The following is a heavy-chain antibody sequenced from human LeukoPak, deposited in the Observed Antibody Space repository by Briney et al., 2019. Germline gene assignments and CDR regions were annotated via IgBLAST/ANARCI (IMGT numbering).Heavy chain of an antibody. J-gene: IGHJ5*02. V-gene: IGHV1-69*04. CDR3: ARVGVAYGSWNWFDP. D-gene: IGHD3-10*01. Sequence: SVKVSCKASGGAFSSYAISWVRQAPGQGLEWMGRIIPILGIANYAQKFQGRVTITADKSTSTAYMELSSLRSEDTAVYYCARVGVAYGSWNWFDPWGQGTLVTVSS. CDR2: IIPILGIA. CDR1: GGAFSSYA.